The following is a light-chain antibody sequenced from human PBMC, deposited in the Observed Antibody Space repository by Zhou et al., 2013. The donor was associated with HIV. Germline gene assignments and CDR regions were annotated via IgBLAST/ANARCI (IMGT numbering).Light chain of an antibody. J-gene: IGKJ2*01. Sequence: EIVLTQSPATLSLSPGERATLSCRASQSISGYLAWYQQKPGQAPRLLLYDASSRTTGIPARFSGSGSGTDFTLTISRLEPEDFAVYYCQHYGSSPTFGQGTKLEIK. CDR3: QHYGSSPT. CDR1: QSISGY. V-gene: IGKV3-20*01. CDR2: DAS.